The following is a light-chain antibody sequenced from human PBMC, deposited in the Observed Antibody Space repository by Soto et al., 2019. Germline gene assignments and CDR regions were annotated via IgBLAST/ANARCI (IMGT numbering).Light chain of an antibody. Sequence: DIQMTQSPSTLSASVGDRVTITCRASQSISSWLAWYQQKPGKAPKLLIYKASSLESGVPPRFSGSGSGTEFTLTISSLQPDDFATYYCQQYNSYWTFGQGTTVEIK. CDR1: QSISSW. J-gene: IGKJ1*01. V-gene: IGKV1-5*03. CDR3: QQYNSYWT. CDR2: KAS.